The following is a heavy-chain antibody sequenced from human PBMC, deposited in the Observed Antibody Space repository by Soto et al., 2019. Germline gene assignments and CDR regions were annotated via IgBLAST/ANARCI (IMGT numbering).Heavy chain of an antibody. D-gene: IGHD2-2*01. V-gene: IGHV4-30-4*01. CDR2: IYYSGST. Sequence: TVSRTCTVPGGSISIGEYYWSWIRQPPGKGLEWIGYIYYSGSTYYNPSLKSRVTISVDTSKNQFSLKLSSVTAADTAVYYCARVPRDCSSTSCGGYYYYGMDVWGQGTTVTVSS. CDR3: ARVPRDCSSTSCGGYYYYGMDV. J-gene: IGHJ6*02. CDR1: GGSISIGEYY.